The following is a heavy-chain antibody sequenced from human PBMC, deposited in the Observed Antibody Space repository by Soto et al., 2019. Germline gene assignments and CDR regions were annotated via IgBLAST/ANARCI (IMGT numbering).Heavy chain of an antibody. Sequence: SGTLSLTWAVYDGSFSGYYWSWIREPPGKGLEWIGEINHSGSTNYNPSLKSRVTISVDTSKNQFSLKLSSVTAADTAVYYCARAYRSHEVVVAARRIWFDPWGQGTLVTVSS. CDR3: ARAYRSHEVVVAARRIWFDP. V-gene: IGHV4-34*01. D-gene: IGHD2-15*01. CDR1: DGSFSGYY. J-gene: IGHJ5*02. CDR2: INHSGST.